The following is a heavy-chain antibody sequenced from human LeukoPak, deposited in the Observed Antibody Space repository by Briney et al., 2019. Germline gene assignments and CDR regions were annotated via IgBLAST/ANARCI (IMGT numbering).Heavy chain of an antibody. D-gene: IGHD1-14*01. J-gene: IGHJ3*02. CDR1: GFTFSSYG. V-gene: IGHV3-30*02. Sequence: GGSLRLSCAASGFTFSSYGMHWVRQAPGKGLEWVAFIRYDGSNKYYADSVKGRFTISRDNSKNTLYLQMNSLRAEDTAVYYCANLMYKPKSDAFDIWGQGTWSPSLQ. CDR3: ANLMYKPKSDAFDI. CDR2: IRYDGSNK.